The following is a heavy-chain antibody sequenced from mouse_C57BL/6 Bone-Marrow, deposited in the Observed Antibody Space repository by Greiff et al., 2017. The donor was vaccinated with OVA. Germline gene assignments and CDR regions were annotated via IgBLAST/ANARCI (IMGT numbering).Heavy chain of an antibody. D-gene: IGHD2-5*01. J-gene: IGHJ3*01. Sequence: EVQRVESGAELVRPGASVKLSCTASGFNIKDDYMHWVKQRPEQGLEWIGWIDPENGDTEYASKFQGKATITADTSSNTAYLQLSSLTSEDTAVYYCTRGDYYSTLAYWGQGTLVTVSA. V-gene: IGHV14-4*01. CDR3: TRGDYYSTLAY. CDR2: IDPENGDT. CDR1: GFNIKDDY.